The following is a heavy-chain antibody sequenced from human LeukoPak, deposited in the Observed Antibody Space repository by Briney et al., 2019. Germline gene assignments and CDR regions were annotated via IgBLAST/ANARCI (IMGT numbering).Heavy chain of an antibody. CDR3: AIGWEGTTGTGNDAFDI. CDR1: GGTFNSYT. D-gene: IGHD1-1*01. V-gene: IGHV1-69*13. J-gene: IGHJ3*02. Sequence: SVKVSCKASGGTFNSYTIGCVRQAPGQGLEWMGDIIPIFGTANYAQKFQGRVTITADESTSTAYMELSSLRSEDTAVYYCAIGWEGTTGTGNDAFDIWGQGTMVTVSS. CDR2: IIPIFGTA.